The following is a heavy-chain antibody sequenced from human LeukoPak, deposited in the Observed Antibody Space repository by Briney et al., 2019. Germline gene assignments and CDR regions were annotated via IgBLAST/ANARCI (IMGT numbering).Heavy chain of an antibody. CDR2: INPNSGGT. D-gene: IGHD6-13*01. J-gene: IGHJ5*02. Sequence: ASVKVSCKASGYSFTGYYMHWVRQAPGQGLEWMGRINPNSGGTNYAQKFQARVTMTRDTSISTAYMEVSRLRSDDTAVYYCARGRGSYSSSWYGEYNWFDPWGQGTLVTVSS. V-gene: IGHV1-2*02. CDR3: ARGRGSYSSSWYGEYNWFDP. CDR1: GYSFTGYY.